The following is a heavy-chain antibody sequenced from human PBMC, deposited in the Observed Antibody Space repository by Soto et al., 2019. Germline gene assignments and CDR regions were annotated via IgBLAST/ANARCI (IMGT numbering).Heavy chain of an antibody. J-gene: IGHJ3*02. Sequence: GGSLRLSCAASGFTVSSNYMSWVRQAPGKGLEWVSVIYSGGSTYYADSVKGRFTISRDNSKNTLYLQMNSLRAEDTAVYYCARVGSSGWYGPDAFDIWGQGTMVTVSS. CDR3: ARVGSSGWYGPDAFDI. V-gene: IGHV3-53*01. CDR1: GFTVSSNY. D-gene: IGHD6-19*01. CDR2: IYSGGST.